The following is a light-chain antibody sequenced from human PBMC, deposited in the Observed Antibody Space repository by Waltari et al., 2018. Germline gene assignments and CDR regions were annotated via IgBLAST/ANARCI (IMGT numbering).Light chain of an antibody. CDR2: AAS. J-gene: IGKJ2*01. V-gene: IGKV1-9*01. CDR1: QDIGTF. CDR3: QQFKNYPNT. Sequence: DTQLTQSPSFLSASLGERVPITCRASQDIGTFLAWYQQQPGKAPNLLIFAASTLQSGVPSRFSGSGSGTEFTLTISSLQPEDFATYYCQQFKNYPNTFGQGTKLVIK.